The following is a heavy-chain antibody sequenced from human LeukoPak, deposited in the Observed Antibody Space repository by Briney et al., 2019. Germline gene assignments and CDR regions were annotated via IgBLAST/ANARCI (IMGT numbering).Heavy chain of an antibody. V-gene: IGHV4-39*07. Sequence: PSETLSLTCTVSGGSISSSSYYWSWIRQPPGKGLEWIGEINHSGSTNYNPSLKSRVTISVDTSKNQFSLKLSSVTAADTAVYYCASSGWYRPALFDYWGQGTLVTVSS. CDR3: ASSGWYRPALFDY. D-gene: IGHD6-19*01. CDR1: GGSISSSSYY. J-gene: IGHJ4*02. CDR2: INHSGST.